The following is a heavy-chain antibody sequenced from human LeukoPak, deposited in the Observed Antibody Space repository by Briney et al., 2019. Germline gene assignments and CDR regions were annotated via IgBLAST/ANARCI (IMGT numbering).Heavy chain of an antibody. CDR2: RYISGST. CDR3: ARDYLVGAPLDS. CDR1: GVSITNYY. Sequence: SETLSLTCTVSGVSITNYYWAWIRQPPGTGLEWMGRRYISGSTNYNPSLKSRVSITIDKTKNQFSLKLRSVTAADTAIYYCARDYLVGAPLDSWGQGTLVTVSS. J-gene: IGHJ4*02. D-gene: IGHD1-26*01. V-gene: IGHV4-4*07.